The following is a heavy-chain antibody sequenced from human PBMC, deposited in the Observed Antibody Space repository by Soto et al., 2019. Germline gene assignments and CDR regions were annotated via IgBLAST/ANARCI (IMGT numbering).Heavy chain of an antibody. Sequence: SHTISLTCTVGGGSSSRGEHYWYWIRQPPGKGLEWIGYIYYSGSAYYNPSLKSRVTISVDTSKNQFSLKLSSVTAADTAVYYCARDILYRLDYWGQGILVT. CDR2: IYYSGSA. CDR3: ARDILYRLDY. D-gene: IGHD3-9*01. J-gene: IGHJ4*02. CDR1: GGSSSRGEHY. V-gene: IGHV4-30-4*01.